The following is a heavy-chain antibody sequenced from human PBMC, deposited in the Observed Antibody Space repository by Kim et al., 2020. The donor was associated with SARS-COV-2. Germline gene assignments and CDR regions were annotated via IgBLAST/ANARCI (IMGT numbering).Heavy chain of an antibody. D-gene: IGHD6-25*01. CDR3: ARGKRRPQGYYFDY. J-gene: IGHJ4*02. V-gene: IGHV4-59*01. CDR2: IYYSGST. CDR1: GGSISSYY. Sequence: SETLSLTCTVSGGSISSYYWSWIRQPPGKGLESIGYIYYSGSTNYNPSLKNRVTISVDMSKNQFSLKLSSVTAADTAVYYCARGKRRPQGYYFDYWGQGT.